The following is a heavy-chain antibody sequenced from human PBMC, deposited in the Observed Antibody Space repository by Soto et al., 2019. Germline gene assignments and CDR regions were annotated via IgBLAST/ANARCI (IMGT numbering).Heavy chain of an antibody. CDR2: ISAYNGNT. CDR3: ARQTGSSSYYYYGMDV. V-gene: IGHV1-18*01. D-gene: IGHD6-6*01. CDR1: GYTFTSYG. Sequence: ASVKVSCKASGYTFTSYGISWVRQAPGQGLEWMGWISAYNGNTNYAQKLQGRVTMTTDTSTSTAYMELRSLRSDDTTVYYCARQTGSSSYYYYGMDVWGQGTTVTVSS. J-gene: IGHJ6*02.